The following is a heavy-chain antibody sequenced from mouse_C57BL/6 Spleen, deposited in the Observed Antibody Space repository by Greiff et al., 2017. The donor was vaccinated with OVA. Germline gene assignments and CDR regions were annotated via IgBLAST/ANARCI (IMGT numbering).Heavy chain of an antibody. CDR2: IHPNSGST. Sequence: QVQLQQSGAELVKPGASVKLSCKASGYTFTSYWMHWVKQRPGQGLEWIGMIHPNSGSTNYNEKFKSKATLTVDKSSSTAYMQLSSLTSEDSAVYYCARGATVVSYYYAMDYWGQGTSVTVSS. CDR3: ARGATVVSYYYAMDY. CDR1: GYTFTSYW. J-gene: IGHJ4*01. V-gene: IGHV1-64*01. D-gene: IGHD1-1*01.